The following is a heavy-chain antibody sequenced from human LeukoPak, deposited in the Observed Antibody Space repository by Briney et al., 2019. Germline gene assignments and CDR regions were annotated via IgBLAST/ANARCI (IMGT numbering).Heavy chain of an antibody. CDR1: GGTFSSYA. CDR3: ARTRSGGDDAFDI. CDR2: IIPIFGTA. D-gene: IGHD3-16*01. Sequence: VKVSCKASGGTFSSYAISWVRQAPGQGLEWMGGIIPIFGTANYAQKFQGRVTITADESTSTAYMELSSLRSEDTAVYYCARTRSGGDDAFDIWGQGTMVTVSS. V-gene: IGHV1-69*13. J-gene: IGHJ3*02.